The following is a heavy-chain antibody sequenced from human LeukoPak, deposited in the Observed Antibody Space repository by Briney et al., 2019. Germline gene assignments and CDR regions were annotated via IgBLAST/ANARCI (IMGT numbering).Heavy chain of an antibody. Sequence: ASVKVSCKASGYTFTSYGISWVRQAPGQGLEWMGWISAYNGNTNYAQKLQGRVTMTTDTSTSTAYMELWSLRSDDTAVYYCARALESGIAVAGTFDYWGQGTLVTVSS. CDR1: GYTFTSYG. CDR2: ISAYNGNT. V-gene: IGHV1-18*04. CDR3: ARALESGIAVAGTFDY. D-gene: IGHD6-19*01. J-gene: IGHJ4*02.